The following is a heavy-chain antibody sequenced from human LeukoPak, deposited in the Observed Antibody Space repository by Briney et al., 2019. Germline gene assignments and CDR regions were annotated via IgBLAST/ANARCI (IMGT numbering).Heavy chain of an antibody. CDR2: IYTSGST. V-gene: IGHV4-4*07. J-gene: IGHJ3*02. D-gene: IGHD2-2*02. CDR3: ARGGCSSTSCYKGAFDM. CDR1: GGSISSYY. Sequence: SETLSLTCTVSGGSISSYYWSWIRQPAGKGLEWIGRIYTSGSTNYNPSLKSRVTMSVDTSKNQFSLKLSSVTAADTAMYYCARGGCSSTSCYKGAFDMWGQGTMVTVSS.